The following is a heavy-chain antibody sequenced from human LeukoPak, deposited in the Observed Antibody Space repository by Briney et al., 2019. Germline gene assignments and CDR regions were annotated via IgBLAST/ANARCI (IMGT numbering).Heavy chain of an antibody. CDR1: GGSISSSSYY. J-gene: IGHJ4*02. CDR2: IYYSGST. Sequence: SGTLSLTCTVSGGSISSSSYYWGWIRQPPGKGLEWIGSIYYSGSTYYNPSLKSRVTISVDTSKNQFSLKLSSVTAADTAVYYCDYSSGWYGIMGDYWGQGTLVTVSS. V-gene: IGHV4-39*01. D-gene: IGHD6-19*01. CDR3: DYSSGWYGIMGDY.